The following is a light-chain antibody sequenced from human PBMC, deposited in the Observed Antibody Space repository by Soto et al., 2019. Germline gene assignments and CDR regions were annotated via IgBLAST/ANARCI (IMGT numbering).Light chain of an antibody. CDR2: DVT. Sequence: QSALTQPASVSGSPGQSITISCTGTSSDVGGYDYVSWYQQHPGEAPKLMIYDVTNRPSGFSTRFSGSKSGNTASLTISGLHAEDEAAYYCSSYSSRSTVVFGGGTELTVL. J-gene: IGLJ2*01. CDR3: SSYSSRSTVV. CDR1: SSDVGGYDY. V-gene: IGLV2-14*01.